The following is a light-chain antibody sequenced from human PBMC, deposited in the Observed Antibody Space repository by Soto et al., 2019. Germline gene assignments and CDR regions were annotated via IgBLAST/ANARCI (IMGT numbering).Light chain of an antibody. Sequence: QSVLTQPASVSGSPGQSITISCTGTSSDVGAYDYVSWYQQHPGKVPKLMIYDVNNRPSGVSDRFSGSKSGNTASLTISGLQAEDEADYYCSSYTRSTNVVFGGGTKLTVL. V-gene: IGLV2-14*03. CDR3: SSYTRSTNVV. CDR1: SSDVGAYDY. J-gene: IGLJ3*02. CDR2: DVN.